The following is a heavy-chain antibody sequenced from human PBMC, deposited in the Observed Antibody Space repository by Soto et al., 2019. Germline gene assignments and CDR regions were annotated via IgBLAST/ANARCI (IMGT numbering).Heavy chain of an antibody. CDR1: GFTFSSYA. V-gene: IGHV3-23*01. D-gene: IGHD1-7*01. J-gene: IGHJ6*02. CDR3: AKTRYNWNSGFMDV. Sequence: HPGGSLRLSCAASGFTFSSYAMSWVRQAPGKGLEWVSAISGSGGSTYYADSVKGRFTISRDNSKNTLYLQMNSLRAEDTAVYYCAKTRYNWNSGFMDVWGQGTTVTVSS. CDR2: ISGSGGST.